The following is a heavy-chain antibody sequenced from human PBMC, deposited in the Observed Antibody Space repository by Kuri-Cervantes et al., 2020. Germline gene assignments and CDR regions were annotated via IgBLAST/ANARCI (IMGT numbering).Heavy chain of an antibody. V-gene: IGHV3-48*01. CDR3: ARDPGSGSYFGYYYYYMDV. J-gene: IGHJ6*03. CDR1: GFTFSSYS. CDR2: ISSSSSTI. Sequence: GESLKISCAASGFTFSSYSMNWVRQAPGKGLEWVSYISSSSSTIYYADSVKGRFTISRDNAKNSLYLQMNSLRAEDTAVYYCARDPGSGSYFGYYYYYMDVWGKGTTVTVS. D-gene: IGHD1-26*01.